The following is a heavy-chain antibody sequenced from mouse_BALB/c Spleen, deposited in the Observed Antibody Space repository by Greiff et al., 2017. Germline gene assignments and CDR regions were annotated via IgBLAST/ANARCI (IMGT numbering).Heavy chain of an antibody. D-gene: IGHD1-1*01. J-gene: IGHJ1*01. CDR1: GYAFSSYW. CDR2: IYPGDGDT. CDR3: ARDYYGSN. Sequence: VQGVESGAELVRPGSSVKISCKASGYAFSSYWMNWVKQRPGQGLEWIGQIYPGDGDTNYNGKFKGKATLTADKSSSTAYMQLSSLTSEDSAVYFCARDYYGSNWGAGTTVTVSS. V-gene: IGHV1-80*01.